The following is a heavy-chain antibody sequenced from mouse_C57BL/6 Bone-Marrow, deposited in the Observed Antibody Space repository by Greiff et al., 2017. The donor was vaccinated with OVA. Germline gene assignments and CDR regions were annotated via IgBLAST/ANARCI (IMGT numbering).Heavy chain of an antibody. CDR3: ARVGELLYYFDY. J-gene: IGHJ2*01. Sequence: VQLQQPGAELVRPGSSVKLSCKASGYTFTSYWMHWVKQRPIQGLEWIGNIDPSDSETHYNQKFKDKATLTVDKSSSTAYMQLSSLTSEDSAVYYCARVGELLYYFDYWGQGTTLTVSS. CDR1: GYTFTSYW. D-gene: IGHD1-1*01. CDR2: IDPSDSET. V-gene: IGHV1-52*01.